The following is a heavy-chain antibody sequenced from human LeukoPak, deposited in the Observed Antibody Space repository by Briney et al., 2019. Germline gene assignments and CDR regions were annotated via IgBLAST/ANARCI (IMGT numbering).Heavy chain of an antibody. CDR2: ISWNSGKI. J-gene: IGHJ3*02. V-gene: IGHV3-9*01. CDR3: AKDRLGGDFDAFDI. CDR1: GFTFNDYT. Sequence: GGSLRLSCAASGFTFNDYTMHWVRHAPGKGLEWGAGISWNSGKIGYADSVKGRVTISRDNAKKSLSLQMNSLRPEDTALYYCAKDRLGGDFDAFDIWGQGTMVTVSS. D-gene: IGHD2-21*01.